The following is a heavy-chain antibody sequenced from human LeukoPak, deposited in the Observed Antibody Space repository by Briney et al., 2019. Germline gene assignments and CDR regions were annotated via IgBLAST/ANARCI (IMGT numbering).Heavy chain of an antibody. CDR1: GFTFDDYA. CDR3: AKDGDGYKLGDNWFDP. Sequence: PGGSLRLSCAASGFTFDDYAMHWVRQAPGKGLEWVSLISGDGGSTYYADSVKGRFTISRDNSKSSLYLQMNSLRTEDTALYYCAKDGDGYKLGDNWFDPWGQGTLVTVSS. J-gene: IGHJ5*02. V-gene: IGHV3-43*02. CDR2: ISGDGGST. D-gene: IGHD5-24*01.